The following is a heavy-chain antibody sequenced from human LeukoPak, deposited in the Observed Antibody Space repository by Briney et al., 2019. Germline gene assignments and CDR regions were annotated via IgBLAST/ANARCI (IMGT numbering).Heavy chain of an antibody. Sequence: SETLSLTCTVSGYSISSGYYWGWIRQSPGKGLEWIGSIYHSGSTYYNPSLKSRVTISVDTSKNQFSLKLSSVTAADTAVYYCASGRYCSGGSCYRLDYWGQGTLVTVSS. CDR1: GYSISSGYY. V-gene: IGHV4-38-2*02. CDR2: IYHSGST. D-gene: IGHD2-15*01. CDR3: ASGRYCSGGSCYRLDY. J-gene: IGHJ4*02.